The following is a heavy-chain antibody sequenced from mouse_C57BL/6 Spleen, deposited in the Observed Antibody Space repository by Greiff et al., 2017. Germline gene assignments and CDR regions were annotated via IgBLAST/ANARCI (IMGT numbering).Heavy chain of an antibody. V-gene: IGHV5-17*01. CDR2: ISSGSSTI. J-gene: IGHJ2*01. Sequence: EVMLVESGGGLVKPGGSLKLSCAASGFTFSDYGMHWVRQAPEKGLEWVAYISSGSSTIYYADTVKGRFTISRDNATNTLFLEMPSLRSEDTAVYYCARGAYWGFDYWGQGTTLTVSS. CDR1: GFTFSDYG. CDR3: ARGAYWGFDY. D-gene: IGHD2-10*01.